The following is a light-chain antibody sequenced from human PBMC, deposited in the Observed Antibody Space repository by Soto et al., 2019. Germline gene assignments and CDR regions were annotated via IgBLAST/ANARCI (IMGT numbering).Light chain of an antibody. V-gene: IGKV3D-15*01. CDR3: QQYNNWPLT. CDR1: QSVSSN. J-gene: IGKJ5*01. CDR2: GAS. Sequence: IVLTQSPATLSVSPGERATLSCRASQSVSSNLACHQQRPGQAPRLLIYGASTRATGVPARFSGGGSGTEFTLTITSLQPEDFAVYWCQQYNNWPLTFGPGTRLEIK.